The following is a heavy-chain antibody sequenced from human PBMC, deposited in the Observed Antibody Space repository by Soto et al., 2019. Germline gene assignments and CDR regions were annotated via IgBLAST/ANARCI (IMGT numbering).Heavy chain of an antibody. CDR1: GYTFTAYH. CDR3: ARNMDYYYGRGSGNGQGV. Sequence: QVRLVQSGAEVKEPGDSVRVSCEASGYTFTAYHIHWVRQAPGQGLEWLGWINPKFGDTGCAQDFQGGVSMTSDMSISTVYLELSRLISDDTAIYYCARNMDYYYGRGSGNGQGVWGQGTTVTVFS. V-gene: IGHV1-2*02. J-gene: IGHJ6*02. CDR2: INPKFGDT. D-gene: IGHD3-10*02.